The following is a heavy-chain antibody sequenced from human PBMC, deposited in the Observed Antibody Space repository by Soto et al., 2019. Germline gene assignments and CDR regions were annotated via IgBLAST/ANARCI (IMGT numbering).Heavy chain of an antibody. V-gene: IGHV4-4*09. Sequence: SETPSLTCTVSGDSVGNQYWSWVGRRPGRGLEWIGYIYRSGSTKYNPSLKSRLTISVDTSKNQFSLKLSSVTAADTAVYYCAKTRDYGHMDVWGKGTRVTV. D-gene: IGHD3-16*01. CDR1: GDSVGNQY. J-gene: IGHJ6*03. CDR2: IYRSGST. CDR3: AKTRDYGHMDV.